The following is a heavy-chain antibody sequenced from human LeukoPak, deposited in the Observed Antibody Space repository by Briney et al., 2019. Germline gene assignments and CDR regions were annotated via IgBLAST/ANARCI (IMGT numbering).Heavy chain of an antibody. J-gene: IGHJ6*02. V-gene: IGHV4-34*01. D-gene: IGHD2-15*01. CDR1: GGSFSGYY. Sequence: SETLSLTCAVYGGSFSGYYWSWIRQPPGKRLEWIGEINHSGSTNYNPSLKSRVTISVDTSKNQFSLKLSSVTAADTAVYYCARRKGYCSGGSCYYYYYGMDVWGQGTTVTVSS. CDR3: ARRKGYCSGGSCYYYYYGMDV. CDR2: INHSGST.